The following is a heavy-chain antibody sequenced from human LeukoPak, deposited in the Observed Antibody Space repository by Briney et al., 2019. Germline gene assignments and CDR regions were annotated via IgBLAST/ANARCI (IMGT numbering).Heavy chain of an antibody. CDR3: ARRIAARAADKNWFDP. CDR2: IYYSGST. CDR1: GGSISSYY. V-gene: IGHV4-59*08. J-gene: IGHJ5*02. Sequence: SETLSLTCTVSGGSISSYYWSWIRQPPGKGLEWIGYIYYSGSTNYNPSLKSRVTISVDTSKNQFSLKLSSVTAADTAVYYCARRIAARAADKNWFDPWGQGALVTVSS. D-gene: IGHD6-6*01.